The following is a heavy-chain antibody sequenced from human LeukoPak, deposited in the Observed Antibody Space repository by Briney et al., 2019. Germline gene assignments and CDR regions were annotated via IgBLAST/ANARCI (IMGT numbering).Heavy chain of an antibody. CDR3: ARFRSGWYID. J-gene: IGHJ4*02. V-gene: IGHV3-21*01. CDR1: GFTFSSYS. Sequence: GGSLRLSCAASGFTFSSYSMNWVRQAPGKGLEWVSSISSSSSYIYYADSVKGRFTISRGNAKNSLYLQMNSLRAEDTAVYYRARFRSGWYIDWGQGTLVTVSS. CDR2: ISSSSSYI. D-gene: IGHD6-19*01.